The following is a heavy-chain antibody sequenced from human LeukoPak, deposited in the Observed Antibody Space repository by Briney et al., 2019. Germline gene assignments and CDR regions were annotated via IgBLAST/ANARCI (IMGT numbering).Heavy chain of an antibody. Sequence: GGSLRLSCAASAFTFSSYGMHWVRQPPGKGLEWVAVIWYDGNSKYYADSVEGRFTISRDNSKNTLYLQMNSLRAEDTAVYYCAKDATYCSSTSCDTYYYYYMDVWGKGTTVTVSS. D-gene: IGHD2-2*01. CDR2: IWYDGNSK. CDR3: AKDATYCSSTSCDTYYYYYMDV. J-gene: IGHJ6*03. V-gene: IGHV3-33*06. CDR1: AFTFSSYG.